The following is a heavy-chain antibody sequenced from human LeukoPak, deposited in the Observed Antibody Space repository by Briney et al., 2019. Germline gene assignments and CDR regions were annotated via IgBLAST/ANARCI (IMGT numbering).Heavy chain of an antibody. CDR3: AKGTSDYSPYYFDY. D-gene: IGHD4-11*01. CDR2: IGGGDT. Sequence: GGSLRLSCAASGFTFSVYAMSWVRQAPGKGLEWVSNIGGGDTYYADSVKGRFTISRDNSKNTLYLQMNSLRAEDTAVYYCAKGTSDYSPYYFDYWGQGTLVTVSS. V-gene: IGHV3-23*01. J-gene: IGHJ4*02. CDR1: GFTFSVYA.